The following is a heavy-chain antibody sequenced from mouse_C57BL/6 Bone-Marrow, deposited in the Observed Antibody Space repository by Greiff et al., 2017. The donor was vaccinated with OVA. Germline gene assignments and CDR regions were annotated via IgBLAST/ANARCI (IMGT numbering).Heavy chain of an antibody. J-gene: IGHJ3*01. CDR3: AQDSSGPSWFAY. D-gene: IGHD3-2*02. Sequence: VQLKESVAELVRPGASVKLSCTASGFNIKNTYMHWVKQRPEQGLEWIGRIDPANGNTKYAPKFQGKATITADTSSNTAYLQLSSLTSEDTAIYYCAQDSSGPSWFAYWGQGTLVTVSA. CDR1: GFNIKNTY. V-gene: IGHV14-3*01. CDR2: IDPANGNT.